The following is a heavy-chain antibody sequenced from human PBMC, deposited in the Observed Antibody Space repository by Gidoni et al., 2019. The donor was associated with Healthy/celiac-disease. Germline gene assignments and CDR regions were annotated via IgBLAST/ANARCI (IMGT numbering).Heavy chain of an antibody. J-gene: IGHJ6*03. Sequence: EVQLLESGGGLVQPGGSLRLSCAASGFTFSSYAMSWGRQAPGKGLEVVAAIRGSGGSKYYEDSVKGRFTISRDNSKKTLYLQRNSLRAEDTAVYYCAKFGVWSGYFYYYYYMDVWGKGTTVTVSS. CDR3: AKFGVWSGYFYYYYYMDV. V-gene: IGHV3-23*01. CDR1: GFTFSSYA. CDR2: IRGSGGSK. D-gene: IGHD3-3*01.